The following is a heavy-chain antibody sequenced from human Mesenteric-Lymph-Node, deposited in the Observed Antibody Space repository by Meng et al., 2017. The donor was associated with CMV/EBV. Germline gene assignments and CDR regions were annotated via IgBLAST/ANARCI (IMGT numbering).Heavy chain of an antibody. J-gene: IGHJ4*02. V-gene: IGHV4-59*01. D-gene: IGHD3-10*01. CDR1: GGSISSYY. Sequence: LRLSCTVSGGSISSYYWSWIRQPPGKGLEWIGYIYYSGSTNYNPSLKSRVTISVDTSKNQFSLKLSSVTAADTAVYYCARDREGVTHFDYWGQGTLVTVSS. CDR3: ARDREGVTHFDY. CDR2: IYYSGST.